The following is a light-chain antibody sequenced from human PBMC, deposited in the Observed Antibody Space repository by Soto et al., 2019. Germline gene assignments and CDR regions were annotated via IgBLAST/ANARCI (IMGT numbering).Light chain of an antibody. Sequence: QLVLTQPPSASGTPGQRVTISCSGSSSNIGSNTVNWYQQLPGTAPKLLIYSNNQRPSGVPDRFSGSKSGTSASLAISGLQSEDEADYYCAAWDASLNGVSFGGGTQLTVL. CDR3: AAWDASLNGVS. J-gene: IGLJ2*01. V-gene: IGLV1-44*01. CDR2: SNN. CDR1: SSNIGSNT.